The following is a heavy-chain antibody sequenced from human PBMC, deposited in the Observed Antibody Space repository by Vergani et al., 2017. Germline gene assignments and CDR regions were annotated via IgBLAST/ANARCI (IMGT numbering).Heavy chain of an antibody. Sequence: EVQLVESGGGLVQPGRSLRLSCAASGFTFDDYAMHWDRQAPGKGLEWVSGISWNSGSIGYADSVKGRFTISRDNAKNSLYLQMNSLRAEDTALYYCARDPDIVVVPAAPYYYYYYGMDVWGQGTTVTVSS. CDR2: ISWNSGSI. V-gene: IGHV3-9*01. CDR1: GFTFDDYA. J-gene: IGHJ6*02. D-gene: IGHD2-2*01. CDR3: ARDPDIVVVPAAPYYYYYYGMDV.